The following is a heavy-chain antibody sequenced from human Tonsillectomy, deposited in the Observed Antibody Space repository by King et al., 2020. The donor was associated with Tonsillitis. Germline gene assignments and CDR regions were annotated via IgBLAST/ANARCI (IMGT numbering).Heavy chain of an antibody. Sequence: QLQESGPGLVKSSETLSLICTVSGGSISSSSFYWGWIRQPPGKGLEWIGSIYYSGPTFYNPSLKSRITMSVDTSKNQFSLKLSSVTAADTAVYYCVRHELGMTWFDPWGQGTLVTVSS. V-gene: IGHV4-39*01. J-gene: IGHJ5*02. D-gene: IGHD7-27*01. CDR3: VRHELGMTWFDP. CDR1: GGSISSSSFY. CDR2: IYYSGPT.